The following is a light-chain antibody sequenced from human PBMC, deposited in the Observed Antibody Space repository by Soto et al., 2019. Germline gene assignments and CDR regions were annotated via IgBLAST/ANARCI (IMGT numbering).Light chain of an antibody. CDR2: DDN. Sequence: ELTQPPSVSAAPGQKVTISCSGSSXNIGGNSVSWYQQLPGTAPKLLIYDDNKRPSGIPDRFSGSKSGTSATLGITGFQTGDEADYYCGSWDSSLSAYVFGTGTKVTVL. CDR3: GSWDSSLSAYV. V-gene: IGLV1-51*01. J-gene: IGLJ1*01. CDR1: SXNIGGNS.